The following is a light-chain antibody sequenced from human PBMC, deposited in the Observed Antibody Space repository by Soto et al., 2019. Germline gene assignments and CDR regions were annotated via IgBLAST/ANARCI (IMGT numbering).Light chain of an antibody. J-gene: IGKJ5*01. CDR2: GAS. CDR1: QSVSSN. V-gene: IGKV3-20*01. CDR3: QQCGTSPIT. Sequence: EIVMTQSPATLSLSPGERATLSCRASQSVSSNLAWYQQKPGQAPRLLIYGASSRATGIPDRFSGSGSGTEFILTISGLEPEDFAVYYCQQCGTSPITFGQGTRLEIK.